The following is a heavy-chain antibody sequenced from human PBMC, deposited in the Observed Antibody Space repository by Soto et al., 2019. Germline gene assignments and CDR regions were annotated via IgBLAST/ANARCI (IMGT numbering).Heavy chain of an antibody. V-gene: IGHV3-23*01. D-gene: IGHD6-13*01. CDR1: GFNFSSYA. CDR2: ISGSGGST. J-gene: IGHJ4*02. Sequence: GSLRLSCEAAGFNFSSYAMSWVRQAPGKGLEWVSAISGSGGSTYYADSVKGRFTISRDNSKNTLYLQMNSLRAADTAVYYCAKTAAAGYDYWGQGTLVTVSS. CDR3: AKTAAAGYDY.